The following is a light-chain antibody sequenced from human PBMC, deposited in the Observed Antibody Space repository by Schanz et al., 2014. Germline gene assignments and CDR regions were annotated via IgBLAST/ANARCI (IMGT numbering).Light chain of an antibody. J-gene: IGKJ1*01. CDR2: WAS. CDR3: QQFYDTVWT. V-gene: IGKV4-1*01. CDR1: QSVLYRSNNKNY. Sequence: VLTQSPDSLAVSLGERATIHCKSSQSVLYRSNNKNYLGWFQQKPRQPPRLLLYWASTRASGVPDRFSGGGSATDFPLTISSLQAEDVAVYYCQQFYDTVWTFGQGTKVEIK.